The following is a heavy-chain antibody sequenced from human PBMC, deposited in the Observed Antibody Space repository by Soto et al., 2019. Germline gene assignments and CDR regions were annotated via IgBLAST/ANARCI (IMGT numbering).Heavy chain of an antibody. D-gene: IGHD4-17*01. V-gene: IGHV4-34*01. CDR2: INHSGST. Sequence: SETLCLTCAVYGGSFSGYYGSWIRQPPGKGLEWIEEINHSGSTNYNPSLKSRVTISVDTSKNQFSLKLSSVTAADTAVYYCASYDYGDCVLGEGDYWGQGTLVTVSS. CDR1: GGSFSGYY. CDR3: ASYDYGDCVLGEGDY. J-gene: IGHJ4*02.